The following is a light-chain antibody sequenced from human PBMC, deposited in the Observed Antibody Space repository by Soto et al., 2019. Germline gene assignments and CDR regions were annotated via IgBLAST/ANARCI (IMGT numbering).Light chain of an antibody. V-gene: IGKV2-28*01. J-gene: IGKJ2*01. Sequence: EIAMTQSPLSLAVTPGEPASISCRSSQTLLHSNGYTYLDWYLQKPGQSPQLLIYLGSNRASGVQDTFSGSGSGTDFTLKISRVEAEDVGIVYFMQGLRPMYTFGQGTKLEIK. CDR3: MQGLRPMYT. CDR1: QTLLHSNGYTY. CDR2: LGS.